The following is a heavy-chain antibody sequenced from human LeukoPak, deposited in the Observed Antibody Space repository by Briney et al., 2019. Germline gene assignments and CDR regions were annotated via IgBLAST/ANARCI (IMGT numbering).Heavy chain of an antibody. CDR3: ATHGSGSYPMPINWFDP. CDR1: GFTFSSYA. Sequence: QPGGSLRLSCAASGFTFSSYAMSWVRQAPGKGLEWVSAISGSGGSTYYADSVKGRFTISRDNSKNTLYLQMNSLRAEDTAVYYCATHGSGSYPMPINWFDPWGQGTLVTVSS. CDR2: ISGSGGST. D-gene: IGHD3-10*01. J-gene: IGHJ5*02. V-gene: IGHV3-23*01.